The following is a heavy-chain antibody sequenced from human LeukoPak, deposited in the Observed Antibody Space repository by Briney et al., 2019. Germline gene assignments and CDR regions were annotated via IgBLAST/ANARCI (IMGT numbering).Heavy chain of an antibody. J-gene: IGHJ6*03. D-gene: IGHD5-12*01. CDR2: IHYSGST. Sequence: SETLSLTCTVSGGSISSYYWSWIRQPPGKGLEWIGYIHYSGSTNYNPSLKSRVTISVDTSKNQFSLNLSSVTAADTAVYYCARASKGYDWLYMDVWGKGTTVTVSS. V-gene: IGHV4-59*01. CDR3: ARASKGYDWLYMDV. CDR1: GGSISSYY.